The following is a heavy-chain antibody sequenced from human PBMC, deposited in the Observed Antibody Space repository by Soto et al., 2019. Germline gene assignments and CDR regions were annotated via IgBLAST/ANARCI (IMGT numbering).Heavy chain of an antibody. CDR2: IYTGGST. CDR1: GFTISSNY. Sequence: GGSLRLSCAASGFTISSNYMSWIRQAPGKGLEWVSLIYTGGSTFYADSVKGRFTISRDDSKNTLYLQMNSLRAEDTAVYYCARDSFVRYWGQGTLVTVSS. D-gene: IGHD2-8*01. CDR3: ARDSFVRY. J-gene: IGHJ4*02. V-gene: IGHV3-66*01.